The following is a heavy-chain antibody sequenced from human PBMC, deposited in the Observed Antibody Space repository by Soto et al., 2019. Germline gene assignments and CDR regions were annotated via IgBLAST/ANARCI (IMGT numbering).Heavy chain of an antibody. Sequence: GGSLRLSCAASGFTFSSYAMHWVRQAPGKGLEWVAVISYDGSNKYYADSVKGRFTISRDNSKNTLYLQMNSLRAEDTAVYYCARIRDGYNYYYYYGMDVWGQGTTVTVSS. CDR1: GFTFSSYA. V-gene: IGHV3-30-3*01. CDR3: ARIRDGYNYYYYYGMDV. J-gene: IGHJ6*02. CDR2: ISYDGSNK. D-gene: IGHD5-12*01.